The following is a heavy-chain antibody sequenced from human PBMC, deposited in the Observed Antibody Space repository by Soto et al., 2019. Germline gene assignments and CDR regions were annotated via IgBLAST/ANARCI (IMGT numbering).Heavy chain of an antibody. CDR2: IDPSDSYT. J-gene: IGHJ4*02. V-gene: IGHV5-10-1*01. CDR1: GYSFTSYW. D-gene: IGHD6-19*01. CDR3: ARQGIAVQYGY. Sequence: GDSLKISCKGSGYSFTSYWISWVRQMPGKGLEWMGRIDPSDSYTNYSPSFQGHVTISADKSISTAYVHWSSLKASDTAMYYCARQGIAVQYGYWDQGTRVTVSS.